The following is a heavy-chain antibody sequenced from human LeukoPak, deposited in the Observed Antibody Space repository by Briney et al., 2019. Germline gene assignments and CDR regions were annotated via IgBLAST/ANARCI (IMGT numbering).Heavy chain of an antibody. Sequence: PGGSLRLSCAASGFTFNNYNMNWVRQAPGKALEWVSSITSSGTYIFYADSVKGRFTISGDNAKNSLYLQMNSLGPEDTAVYFCARASAYDPPPPPKYYMDVWGKGTTVTVSS. CDR2: ITSSGTYI. V-gene: IGHV3-21*01. CDR3: ARASAYDPPPPPKYYMDV. CDR1: GFTFNNYN. D-gene: IGHD5-12*01. J-gene: IGHJ6*03.